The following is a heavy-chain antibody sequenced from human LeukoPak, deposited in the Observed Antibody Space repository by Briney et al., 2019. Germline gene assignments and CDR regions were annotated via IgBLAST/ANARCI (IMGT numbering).Heavy chain of an antibody. CDR3: ARGGMTYYYDSTGYYAGEN. J-gene: IGHJ4*02. CDR1: GGSISSGGYS. V-gene: IGHV4-31*03. D-gene: IGHD3-22*01. CDR2: IYYSGST. Sequence: PSETLSLTCTVSGGSISSGGYSWSWIRQHPGKGLEWIGYIYYSGSTYYNPSLKSRVTISVDTSKNQFSLKLSSVTAADTAVYYCARGGMTYYYDSTGYYAGENWGQGTLVTVSS.